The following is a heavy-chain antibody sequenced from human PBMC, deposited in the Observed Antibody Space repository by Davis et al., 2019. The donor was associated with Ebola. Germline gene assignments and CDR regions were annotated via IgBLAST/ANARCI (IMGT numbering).Heavy chain of an antibody. J-gene: IGHJ6*03. V-gene: IGHV4-4*07. CDR3: ARAGASYYYYYMDV. CDR2: IFTSGST. CDR1: GGSISSYY. D-gene: IGHD3-10*01. Sequence: SETLSLTCTVSGGSISSYYWSWIRQPAGKGLEWLGRIFTSGSTKYNPSLKSRATMSVDTSKNQFSLKLSSVTAADTAVYYCARAGASYYYYYMDVWGKGTTVTVSS.